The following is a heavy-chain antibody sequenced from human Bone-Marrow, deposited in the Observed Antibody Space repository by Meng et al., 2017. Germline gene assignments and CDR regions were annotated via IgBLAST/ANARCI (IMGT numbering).Heavy chain of an antibody. CDR2: INAGNGNT. Sequence: ASVKVSCKASGYTFTSYYMHWVRQAPGQGLEWMGWINAGNGNTKYSQKFQGRVTITRDTSASTAYMELSSLRSEDTAVYYCARVQGIAAAGQYYFDYWGQGTLVTVSS. J-gene: IGHJ4*02. CDR1: GYTFTSYY. D-gene: IGHD6-13*01. CDR3: ARVQGIAAAGQYYFDY. V-gene: IGHV1/OR15-3*02.